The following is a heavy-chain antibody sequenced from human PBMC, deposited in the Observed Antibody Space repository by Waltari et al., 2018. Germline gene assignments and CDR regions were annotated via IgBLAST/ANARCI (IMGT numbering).Heavy chain of an antibody. D-gene: IGHD2-15*01. CDR1: GFTFSSYA. J-gene: IGHJ6*03. Sequence: EVQLVESGGGLVQPGGSLRLSCAASGFTFSSYAMSWVRQAPGKGLEGVSAISGSGGSTYYADSVKGRFTISRDNSKNTLYLQMNSLRAEDTAVYYCAKDATYCSGGSCFSNYYYMDVWGKGTTVTVSS. CDR3: AKDATYCSGGSCFSNYYYMDV. V-gene: IGHV3-23*04. CDR2: ISGSGGST.